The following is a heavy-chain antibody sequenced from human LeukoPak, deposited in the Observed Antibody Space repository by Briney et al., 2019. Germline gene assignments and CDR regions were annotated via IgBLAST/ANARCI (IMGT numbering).Heavy chain of an antibody. V-gene: IGHV3-23*01. CDR2: ISTTGADT. CDR3: AKDRSGFGANDY. CDR1: GFTFRNYD. J-gene: IGHJ4*02. Sequence: GGSLRLSCAASGFTFRNYDMSWVRQAPGKGLTWVSTISTTGADTYYADSVKGRFTTSRDNSKNTLYLQMNNLRVEDTALYYCAKDRSGFGANDYWGQGTLVTVSS. D-gene: IGHD3-10*01.